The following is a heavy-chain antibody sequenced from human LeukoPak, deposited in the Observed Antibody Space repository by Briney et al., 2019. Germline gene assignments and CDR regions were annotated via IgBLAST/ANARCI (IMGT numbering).Heavy chain of an antibody. CDR3: SRESGAFCPFGY. CDR1: GGSISSTNW. CDR2: ISLAGRT. Sequence: PSETLSLTCGVSGGSISSTNWWRWVRQPPGQGLEWIGEISLAGRTNYNPSLNGRVTMSLDESSNQLSLNLTSVTAADTAIYYCSRESGAFCPFGYWGQGTLAIVPS. D-gene: IGHD1-26*01. V-gene: IGHV4-4*02. J-gene: IGHJ4*02.